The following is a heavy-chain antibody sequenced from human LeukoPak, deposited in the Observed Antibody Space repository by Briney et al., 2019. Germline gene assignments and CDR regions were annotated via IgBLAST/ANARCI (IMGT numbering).Heavy chain of an antibody. Sequence: PSETLSLTCTVSGGSISSHYWSWIRQPPGRGLEWIGYIHYSGNTHNDLSLKSRLSMSLDTSKNQLSLRLGSVTAADTAVYYCARDERYCTGGSCYPGAFDIWGQGTMVTVSS. V-gene: IGHV4-59*11. CDR3: ARDERYCTGGSCYPGAFDI. J-gene: IGHJ3*02. CDR1: GGSISSHY. D-gene: IGHD2-15*01. CDR2: IHYSGNT.